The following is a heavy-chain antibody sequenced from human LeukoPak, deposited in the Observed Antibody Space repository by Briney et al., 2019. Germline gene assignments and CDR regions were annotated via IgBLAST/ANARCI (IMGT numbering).Heavy chain of an antibody. Sequence: GGSLRLSCAASGFTFSSYAMSWVRQVPGKGLEWVSVISGSGDNTYYADSVKGRFTISRDNSKNTLYLQMNSLRAEDTAVYYCAKDKAGEQAVAGTWFDYWGQGTLVTVSS. V-gene: IGHV3-23*01. D-gene: IGHD6-19*01. CDR3: AKDKAGEQAVAGTWFDY. CDR2: ISGSGDNT. CDR1: GFTFSSYA. J-gene: IGHJ4*02.